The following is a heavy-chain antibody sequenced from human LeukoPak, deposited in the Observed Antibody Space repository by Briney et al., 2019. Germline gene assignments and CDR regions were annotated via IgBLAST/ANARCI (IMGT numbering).Heavy chain of an antibody. V-gene: IGHV4-30-2*01. CDR3: ATDAHGDPFSRHYWFYFDY. CDR2: IYHSGST. Sequence: SETLSLTCAVSGGSISSGGYSWSWSRQPPGKGLEWIGYIYHSGSTYYNPSLKSRVTISVDRSKNQFSLKLSSVTAADTAVYYCATDAHGDPFSRHYWFYFDYWGQGTLVTVSS. J-gene: IGHJ4*02. CDR1: GGSISSGGYS. D-gene: IGHD4-17*01.